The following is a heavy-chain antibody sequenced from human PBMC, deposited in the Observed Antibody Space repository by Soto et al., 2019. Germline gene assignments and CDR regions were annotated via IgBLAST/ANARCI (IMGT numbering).Heavy chain of an antibody. Sequence: SVKVSCKASGGTFSSYAISWVRQAPGQGLEWMGGIIPIFGTANYAQKFQGRVTITADESTSTAYMELSSLRSEETAVYYCARLIYYDSSGYYYYYYGMDVWGQGTTVTVSS. V-gene: IGHV1-69*13. J-gene: IGHJ6*02. CDR3: ARLIYYDSSGYYYYYYGMDV. CDR1: GGTFSSYA. D-gene: IGHD3-22*01. CDR2: IIPIFGTA.